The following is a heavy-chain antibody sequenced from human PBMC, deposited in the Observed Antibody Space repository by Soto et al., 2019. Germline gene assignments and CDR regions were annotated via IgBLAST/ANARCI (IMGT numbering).Heavy chain of an antibody. J-gene: IGHJ5*02. CDR2: TYYRSKWYN. D-gene: IGHD3-22*01. Sequence: SQTLSLTCVISGDSVSSNSAAWNWIRQSPSRGLEWLGRTYYRSKWYNDYAVSVKSRITINTDTSKNQFSLQLNSVTPEDTAVNFCGRVYYDSSVYQSQSGLDPWGKETLVTVSS. V-gene: IGHV6-1*01. CDR3: GRVYYDSSVYQSQSGLDP. CDR1: GDSVSSNSAA.